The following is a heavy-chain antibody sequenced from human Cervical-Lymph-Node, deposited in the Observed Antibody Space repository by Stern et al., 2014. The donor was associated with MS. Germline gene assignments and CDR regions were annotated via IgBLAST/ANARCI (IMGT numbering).Heavy chain of an antibody. CDR3: ARGYSGRLPLAPDS. D-gene: IGHD3-10*01. J-gene: IGHJ4*02. V-gene: IGHV3-7*01. CDR2: IKQDGSER. Sequence: EVQLVESGGGLVQPGGSLRLSCAASGFTFSNFWMIWVRQAPGKGLEWVANIKQDGSERYYVDSLKGRFTISRDNAKHSLYLQMNRLRADDTAFYYCARGYSGRLPLAPDSWGQGTLVTVSS. CDR1: GFTFSNFW.